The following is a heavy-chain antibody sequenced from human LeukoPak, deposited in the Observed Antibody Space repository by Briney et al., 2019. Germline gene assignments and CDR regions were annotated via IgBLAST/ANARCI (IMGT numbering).Heavy chain of an antibody. Sequence: SETLSLTCAVYGGSFSGYYWSWIRQPPGKGLEWIGEINRSGSTNYNPSLKSRVTISVDTSKNQFSLKLSSVTAADTAVYYCARGLSDRLGSGLILRAFDIWGQGTMVTVSS. CDR1: GGSFSGYY. CDR2: INRSGST. J-gene: IGHJ3*02. V-gene: IGHV4-34*01. CDR3: ARGLSDRLGSGLILRAFDI. D-gene: IGHD2-15*01.